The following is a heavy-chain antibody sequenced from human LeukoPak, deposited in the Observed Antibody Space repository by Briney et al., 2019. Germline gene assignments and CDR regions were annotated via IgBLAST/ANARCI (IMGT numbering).Heavy chain of an antibody. CDR3: ARDPSRWLQPSYYFDY. CDR1: GGSISSSSYY. CDR2: IYYSGST. J-gene: IGHJ4*02. D-gene: IGHD5-24*01. V-gene: IGHV4-39*07. Sequence: SETLSLTCTVSGGSISSSSYYWGWIRQPPGKGLEWIGSIYYSGSTYYNPSLKSRVTISVDTSKNQFSLKLSSVTAADTAVYYCARDPSRWLQPSYYFDYWGQGTLVTVSS.